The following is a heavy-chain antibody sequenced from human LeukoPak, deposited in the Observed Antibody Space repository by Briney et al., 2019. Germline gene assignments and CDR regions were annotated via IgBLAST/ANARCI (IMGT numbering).Heavy chain of an antibody. CDR3: ARLAAPTSYYFDY. CDR2: IYPGDSDT. Sequence: GESLKISCKGSGCCFTSYWIGWVRQMPGKGLEWMGIIYPGDSDTRYSPSFQGQVTISADKSISTAYLQWNSLKSSDTAMYYCARLAAPTSYYFDYWGQGTLVTVSS. V-gene: IGHV5-51*01. CDR1: GCCFTSYW. D-gene: IGHD6-6*01. J-gene: IGHJ4*02.